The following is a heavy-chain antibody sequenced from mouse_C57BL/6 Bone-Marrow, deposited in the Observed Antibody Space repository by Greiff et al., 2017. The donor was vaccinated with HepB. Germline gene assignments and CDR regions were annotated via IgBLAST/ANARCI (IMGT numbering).Heavy chain of an antibody. J-gene: IGHJ2*01. CDR2: INYDGSST. CDR3: AREGAKGYFDY. V-gene: IGHV5-16*01. CDR1: GFTFSDYY. Sequence: EVHLVESEGGLVQPGSSMKLSCTASGFTFSDYYMAWVRQVPEKGLEWVANINYDGSSTYYLDSLKSRFIISRDNAKNILYLQMSSLKSEDTATYYCAREGAKGYFDYWGQGTTLTVSS.